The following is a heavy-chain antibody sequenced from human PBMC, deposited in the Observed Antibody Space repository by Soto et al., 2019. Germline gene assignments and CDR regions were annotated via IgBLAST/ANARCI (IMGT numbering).Heavy chain of an antibody. J-gene: IGHJ4*02. CDR2: IKSKTDGGTT. CDR3: TTSYDFWSGLIFYYFDY. CDR1: GFTFSNAL. V-gene: IGHV3-15*07. D-gene: IGHD3-3*01. Sequence: PGGSLRLSCAASGFTFSNALMNWVRQAPGKGLEWVGRIKSKTDGGTTDYAAPVKGRFTISRDDSKNTLYLQMNSLKTEDTAVYYCTTSYDFWSGLIFYYFDYWGQGTLVTVSS.